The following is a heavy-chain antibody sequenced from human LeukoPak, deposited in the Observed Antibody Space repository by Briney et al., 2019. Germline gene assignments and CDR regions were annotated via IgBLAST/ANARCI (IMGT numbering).Heavy chain of an antibody. CDR3: ARGDDRGRFWCY. Sequence: SETLSLTCAVYGGSFSGYYWSWIRQPPGKGLEWIGEINHSGSTNYNPSLKSRVTISVDTSKNQFSLKLSSVTAADTAVYYCARGDDRGRFWCYWGQGTLVTVSS. V-gene: IGHV4-34*01. CDR2: INHSGST. CDR1: GGSFSGYY. D-gene: IGHD3-3*01. J-gene: IGHJ4*02.